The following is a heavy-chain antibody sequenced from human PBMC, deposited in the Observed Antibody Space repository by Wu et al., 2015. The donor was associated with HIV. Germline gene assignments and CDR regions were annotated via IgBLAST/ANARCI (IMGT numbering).Heavy chain of an antibody. V-gene: IGHV1-69*13. J-gene: IGHJ5*02. D-gene: IGHD3-22*01. Sequence: QVQLVQSGAEVKKPGSSVKVSCKASGGTFSSYAISWVRQAPGQGLEWMGRIIPIFGTANYAQKFQGRVTITADESTSTAYMELSSLRSEDAAVYYCAREFQDDSSGYYHGGFDPWGQGTLVTVSS. CDR1: GGTFSSYA. CDR2: IIPIFGTA. CDR3: AREFQDDSSGYYHGGFDP.